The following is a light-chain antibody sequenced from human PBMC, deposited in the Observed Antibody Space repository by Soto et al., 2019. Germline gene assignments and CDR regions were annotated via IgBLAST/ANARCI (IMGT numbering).Light chain of an antibody. CDR2: TNN. CDR1: SSNIGSYT. V-gene: IGLV1-44*01. J-gene: IGLJ1*01. Sequence: QSVLTQPPSASGTPGQRVTISCSGGSSNIGSYTVNWYQQLPGTAPKLLIYTNNQRPSGVPDRFSGSKSGTSASLAISGLQSEDEADYYCAAWDDSLNALYVFGTGTKLTVL. CDR3: AAWDDSLNALYV.